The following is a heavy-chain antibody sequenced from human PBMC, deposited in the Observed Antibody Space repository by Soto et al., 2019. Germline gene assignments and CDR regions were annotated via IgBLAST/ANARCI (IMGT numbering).Heavy chain of an antibody. J-gene: IGHJ4*02. Sequence: QVQLQQWGAGLLKPSETLSLTCAVYGGSFSGYYWSWIRQPPGKGLEWIGEINHSGSTNYNPSLKSRVTISVDTPKNQFSLKLSSVTAADTAVYYCARGYTFDYWGQGTLVIVSS. CDR2: INHSGST. CDR1: GGSFSGYY. V-gene: IGHV4-34*01. D-gene: IGHD5-18*01. CDR3: ARGYTFDY.